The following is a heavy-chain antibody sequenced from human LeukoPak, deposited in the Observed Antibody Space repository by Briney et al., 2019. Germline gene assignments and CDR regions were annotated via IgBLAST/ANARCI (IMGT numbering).Heavy chain of an antibody. CDR2: ISSSSSYI. CDR1: GFTFSSYS. J-gene: IGHJ6*03. CDR3: AREKSFLEWLSTGRRDGYYMDV. V-gene: IGHV3-21*01. D-gene: IGHD3-3*02. Sequence: GGSLRLSCAASGFTFSSYSMNWVRQAPGKGLEWVSSISSSSSYIYYADSVKGRFTISRDNAKNSLYLQMNSLRAEDTAAYYCAREKSFLEWLSTGRRDGYYMDVWGKGTTVTVSS.